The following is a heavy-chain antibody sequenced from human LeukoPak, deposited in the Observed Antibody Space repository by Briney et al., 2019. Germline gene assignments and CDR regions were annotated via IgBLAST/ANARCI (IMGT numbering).Heavy chain of an antibody. CDR1: GLTFSNYA. V-gene: IGHV3-23*01. CDR3: VRDQAFDWFYYYYGMDV. Sequence: GGSLRLACAASGLTFSNYALSWVRQAPGKGLEWVSSIGSSVNTTHYADSVKGRFTISRDNSKNTLYLQMNSLSAEDTAIYYCVRDQAFDWFYYYYGMDVWGLGTTVIVSS. D-gene: IGHD3-9*01. CDR2: IGSSVNTT. J-gene: IGHJ6*02.